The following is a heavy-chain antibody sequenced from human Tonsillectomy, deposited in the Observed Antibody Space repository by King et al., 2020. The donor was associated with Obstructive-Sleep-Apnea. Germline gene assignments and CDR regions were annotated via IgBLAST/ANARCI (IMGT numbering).Heavy chain of an antibody. CDR1: GGSFSGYY. D-gene: IGHD3-9*01. CDR2: INHSGST. J-gene: IGHJ6*02. Sequence: VQLQQWGAGLLKPSETLSLTCAVYGGSFSGYYWSWIRQPPGKGLEWIGEINHSGSTNYNPSLKSRVTISVDTSKNQFSLKLSSVTAADTAVYYCAIQSLYYDILTGRGLYYYYGMDVWGQGTTVTVSS. V-gene: IGHV4-34*01. CDR3: AIQSLYYDILTGRGLYYYYGMDV.